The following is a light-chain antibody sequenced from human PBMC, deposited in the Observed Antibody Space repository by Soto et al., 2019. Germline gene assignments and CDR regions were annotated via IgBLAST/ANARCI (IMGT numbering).Light chain of an antibody. J-gene: IGLJ1*01. CDR2: EVS. CDR1: SSDIGGYNY. V-gene: IGLV2-14*01. CDR3: SSYTSSNTRYV. Sequence: QSALTQPASVSGSPGQSITISCTGTSSDIGGYNYVSWHQQHPGKAPKLMIYEVSNRPSGVSNRFSGSKSGNTASLTISGLQAEDEADYYCSSYTSSNTRYVFGTGTKLTVL.